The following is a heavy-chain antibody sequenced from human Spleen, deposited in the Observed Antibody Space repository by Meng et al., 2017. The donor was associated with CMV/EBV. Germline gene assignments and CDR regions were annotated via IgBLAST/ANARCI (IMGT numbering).Heavy chain of an antibody. V-gene: IGHV3-21*01. CDR2: ISSSSTYI. J-gene: IGHJ4*02. CDR3: ARDLAPQGDYYDSSGYYYLPKGFDY. D-gene: IGHD3-22*01. Sequence: WVRQAQGKGLEWLSSISSSSTYIYHADSMKGRFTVSRDNAKNSVYLQMNSLRAEDTAVYYCARDLAPQGDYYDSSGYYYLPKGFDYWGQGTLVTVSS.